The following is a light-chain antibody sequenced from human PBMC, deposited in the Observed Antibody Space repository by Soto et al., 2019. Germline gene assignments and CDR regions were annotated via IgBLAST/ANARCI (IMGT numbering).Light chain of an antibody. CDR2: GAS. J-gene: IGKJ1*01. V-gene: IGKV3-20*01. Sequence: EIVLTQSPGTLSLSPGERATLSCRASESVSSPYLAWYQQKPGQAPRLLIHGASSRATDIPDRFSGSGSGTDFTLTISRLEPEDFAVYYCQQFGSSWTFGQGTKVEIK. CDR3: QQFGSSWT. CDR1: ESVSSPY.